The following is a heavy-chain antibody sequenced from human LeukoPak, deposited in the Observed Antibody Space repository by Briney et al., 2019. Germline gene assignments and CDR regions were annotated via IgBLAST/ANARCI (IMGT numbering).Heavy chain of an antibody. CDR1: GGSISSGDYY. CDR2: IYYSGST. Sequence: SETLSLTCTVSGGSISSGDYYWSWIRQPPGKGLEWIGYIYYSGSTYYNPSLKSRVTISVDTSKNQFSLKLSSVTAADTAVYYCASLSITMVRGDLIGEWFDPWGQGTLVTVSS. D-gene: IGHD3-10*01. J-gene: IGHJ5*02. CDR3: ASLSITMVRGDLIGEWFDP. V-gene: IGHV4-30-4*01.